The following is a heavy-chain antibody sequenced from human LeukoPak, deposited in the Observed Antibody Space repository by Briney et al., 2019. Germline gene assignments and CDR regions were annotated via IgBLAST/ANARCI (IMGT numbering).Heavy chain of an antibody. CDR3: ARGNTDGYYYY. CDR1: GFTFSSYA. D-gene: IGHD3-22*01. Sequence: PGGSLRLSCAPSGFTFSSYAMSWVRQAPGKGLEWVSGISGSGGGTNYADSVKGRFTISRDNSKNTLYLQMNSLRAEDTAVYYCARGNTDGYYYYWGQGTLVTVSS. CDR2: ISGSGGGT. J-gene: IGHJ4*02. V-gene: IGHV3-23*01.